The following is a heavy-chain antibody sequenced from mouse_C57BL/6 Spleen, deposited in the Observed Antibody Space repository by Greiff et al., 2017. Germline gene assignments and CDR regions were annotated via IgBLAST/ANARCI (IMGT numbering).Heavy chain of an antibody. CDR2: ISDGGSYT. V-gene: IGHV5-4*01. Sequence: EVQGVESGGGLVKPGGSLKLSCAASGFTFSSYAMSWVRQTPEKRLEWVATISDGGSYTYYPDNVKGRFTISRDNAKKNLYLQMSHLKSEDTAMYYCARGTSYGDWYVDVWGTGTTVTVSS. D-gene: IGHD1-1*01. CDR1: GFTFSSYA. CDR3: ARGTSYGDWYVDV. J-gene: IGHJ1*03.